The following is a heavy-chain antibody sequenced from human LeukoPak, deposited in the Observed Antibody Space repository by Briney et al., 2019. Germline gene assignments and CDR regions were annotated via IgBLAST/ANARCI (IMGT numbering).Heavy chain of an antibody. Sequence: PSETLSLTCAVYGGSFSGHYWSWIRQPPGKGLEWIGEINHSGSTNYNPSLKSRVTISVDTSKNQFSLKLSSVTAADTAVYSCAKVRKTGRFDYWGQGTLVTVSS. CDR3: AKVRKTGRFDY. J-gene: IGHJ4*02. CDR1: GGSFSGHY. D-gene: IGHD1-14*01. CDR2: INHSGST. V-gene: IGHV4-34*01.